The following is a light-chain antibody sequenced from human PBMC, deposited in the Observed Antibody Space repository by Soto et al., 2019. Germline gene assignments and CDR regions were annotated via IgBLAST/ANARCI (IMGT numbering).Light chain of an antibody. J-gene: IGKJ5*01. V-gene: IGKV3-20*01. CDR3: QQYGTSEII. Sequence: EIVLTQSPGTLSLSPGERATLSYRASQSVSNSYVAWYLQKPGQAPRLLIYDTSSRATGIPDRFSGSGSGTDFTLTISRLEPEDFAVFYCQQYGTSEIIFGQGTRLEIK. CDR1: QSVSNSY. CDR2: DTS.